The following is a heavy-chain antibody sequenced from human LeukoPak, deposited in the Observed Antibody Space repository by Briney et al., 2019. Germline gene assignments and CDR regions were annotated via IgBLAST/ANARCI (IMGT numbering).Heavy chain of an antibody. CDR2: ISSSSSYI. CDR3: ARSLGGALWY. J-gene: IGHJ4*02. V-gene: IGHV3-21*01. D-gene: IGHD3-16*01. CDR1: GFTFSSYS. Sequence: GGSLRLSCAAPGFTFSSYSMNWVRQAPGKGLEWVSSISSSSSYIYYADSVKGRFTISRDNAKNSLYLQMNSLRAEDTAVYYCARSLGGALWYWGQGTLVTVSS.